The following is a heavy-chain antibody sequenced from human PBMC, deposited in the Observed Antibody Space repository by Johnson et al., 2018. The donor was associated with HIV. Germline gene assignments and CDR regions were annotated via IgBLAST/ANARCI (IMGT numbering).Heavy chain of an antibody. CDR3: ARDSSNSFRFEMYAFDI. D-gene: IGHD6-6*01. CDR1: RFTFSSYP. J-gene: IGHJ3*02. V-gene: IGHV3-30*04. CDR2: ISYDGGSK. Sequence: QVQLLESGGGVVQPGRSLRLSCAASRFTFSSYPMHWVRQAPGKGLEWVAIISYDGGSKYYADSVKGRFTISRDNSKNTLYLQMNSLRPEDTAVYYCARDSSNSFRFEMYAFDIWGQGTMVTVSS.